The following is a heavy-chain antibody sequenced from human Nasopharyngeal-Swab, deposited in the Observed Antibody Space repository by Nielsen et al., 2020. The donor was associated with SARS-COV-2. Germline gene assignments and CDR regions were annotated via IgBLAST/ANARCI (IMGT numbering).Heavy chain of an antibody. V-gene: IGHV3-48*04. CDR3: AREDKGQWLVPGSFDY. CDR1: GFTFSRYS. D-gene: IGHD6-19*01. CDR2: ISSSSSTI. J-gene: IGHJ4*02. Sequence: LSLTCAASGFTFSRYSMNWVRQAPGKGLEWVSYISSSSSTIYYADSVKGRFTISRDNAKNSLYLQMNSLRAEDTAVYYCAREDKGQWLVPGSFDYWGQGTLVTVSS.